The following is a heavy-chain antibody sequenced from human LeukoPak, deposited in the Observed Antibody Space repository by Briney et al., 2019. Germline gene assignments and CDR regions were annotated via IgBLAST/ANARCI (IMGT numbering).Heavy chain of an antibody. CDR2: IYYSGNT. V-gene: IGHV4-31*03. Sequence: PSETLSLTCTVSGGSISSGGYYWSWVRQHPGKGLEWIGYIYYSGNTYYNPSLKSRVTISVDTSKNQFSLKLSSVTAADTAVYYCAREDYLNWFDPWGQGTLVTVSS. J-gene: IGHJ5*02. D-gene: IGHD3-10*01. CDR1: GGSISSGGYY. CDR3: AREDYLNWFDP.